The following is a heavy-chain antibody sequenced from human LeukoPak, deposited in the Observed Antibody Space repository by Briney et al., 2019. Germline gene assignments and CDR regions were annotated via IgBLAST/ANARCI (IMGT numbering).Heavy chain of an antibody. CDR1: GFTFSNSA. J-gene: IGHJ4*01. Sequence: PGGSLRLSCAASGFTFSNSAMSWVRRAPGKGLEWVSTHSGSGITTYYADSVKGRFTISRDNSKNTLYLQMNSLRAEDTAVYYCAKGIYSSGWSYFDYWGHGTLVTVSS. CDR2: HSGSGITT. CDR3: AKGIYSSGWSYFDY. D-gene: IGHD6-19*01. V-gene: IGHV3-23*01.